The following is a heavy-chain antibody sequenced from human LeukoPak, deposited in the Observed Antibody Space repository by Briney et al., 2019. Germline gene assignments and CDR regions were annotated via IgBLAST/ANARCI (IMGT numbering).Heavy chain of an antibody. J-gene: IGHJ4*02. V-gene: IGHV4-34*01. CDR1: GGSFSGYY. D-gene: IGHD2-15*01. CDR3: ARGGDIVVVVAATGFDY. Sequence: SETLSLTCAVYGGSFSGYYWSWIRQPPGKGLEWIGEINHSGSTNYNPSLKSRVTISVDTSKNQFFLKLSSVTAADTAVYYCARGGDIVVVVAATGFDYWGQGTLVTVSS. CDR2: INHSGST.